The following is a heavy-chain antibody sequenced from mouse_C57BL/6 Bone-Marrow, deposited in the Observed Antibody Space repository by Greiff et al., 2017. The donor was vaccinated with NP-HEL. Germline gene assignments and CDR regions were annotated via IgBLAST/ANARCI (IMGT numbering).Heavy chain of an antibody. CDR3: AREGPYYGSSYGYFDV. J-gene: IGHJ1*03. CDR1: GFTFSDYG. V-gene: IGHV5-17*01. D-gene: IGHD1-1*01. Sequence: EVQLVESGGGLVKPGGSLKLSCAASGFTFSDYGMHWVRQAPEKGLEWVAYISSGSSTIYYADTVKGRFTISRDNAKNTLFLQMTSLRSEDTAMYYCAREGPYYGSSYGYFDVWGTGTTVTVSS. CDR2: ISSGSSTI.